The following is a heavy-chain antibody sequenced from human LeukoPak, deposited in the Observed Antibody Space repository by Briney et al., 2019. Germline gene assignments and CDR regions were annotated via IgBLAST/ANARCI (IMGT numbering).Heavy chain of an antibody. CDR1: GGSISSGGYY. D-gene: IGHD5-18*01. CDR2: IYYSGST. CDR3: ARMDTAMVKQAYFDY. Sequence: SETLSLTCTVSGGSISSGGYYWSWIRQHPGKGLEWIGYIYYSGSTYYNPSLKSRVTISVDTSKNQFSLKLSSVTAAGTAVYYCARMDTAMVKQAYFDYWGQGTLVTVSS. V-gene: IGHV4-31*03. J-gene: IGHJ4*02.